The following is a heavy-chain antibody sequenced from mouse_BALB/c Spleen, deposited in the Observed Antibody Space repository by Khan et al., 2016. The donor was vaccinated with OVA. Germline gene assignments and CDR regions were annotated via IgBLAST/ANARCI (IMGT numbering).Heavy chain of an antibody. J-gene: IGHJ2*01. Sequence: VHVKQSGPELVKPGASVKISCKASGYSFTGYFMNWVMQSHGKSLEWIGRINPHIGETLYNQKFKGKATLTVDESSRPAPMELRSLASEDSAVYYCARKNGSDFDYWGQGTTLTVSS. V-gene: IGHV1-20*02. CDR1: GYSFTGYF. CDR2: INPHIGET. CDR3: ARKNGSDFDY. D-gene: IGHD1-1*01.